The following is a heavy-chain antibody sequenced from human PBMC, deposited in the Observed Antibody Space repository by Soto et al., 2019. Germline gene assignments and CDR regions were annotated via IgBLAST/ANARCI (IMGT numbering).Heavy chain of an antibody. CDR2: IYYSGST. CDR1: GGSLSRGGYY. V-gene: IGHV4-31*03. Sequence: LSLPCTVSGGSLSRGGYYWSWVPPPPGKGLEWIGYIYYSGSTYYNPSLKSRVTISVDTSKNQFSLKLSSVTAADTAVYYCARGSYYYGSELRYYYYYMDVWGKGTTVTVSS. D-gene: IGHD3-10*01. J-gene: IGHJ6*03. CDR3: ARGSYYYGSELRYYYYYMDV.